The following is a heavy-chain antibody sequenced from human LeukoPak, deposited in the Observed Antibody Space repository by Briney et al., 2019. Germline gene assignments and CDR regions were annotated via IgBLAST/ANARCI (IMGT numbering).Heavy chain of an antibody. D-gene: IGHD6-13*01. CDR2: ISYDGSNK. CDR3: ARDPLSPYSSSWSLTFDY. Sequence: GGSLRLSCAASGFTFSSYAMHWVRQAPGKGLEWVAVISYDGSNKYYADSVKGRFTISRDNSKNTLYLQMNSLRAEDTAVYYCARDPLSPYSSSWSLTFDYWGQGTLVTVSS. V-gene: IGHV3-30-3*01. J-gene: IGHJ4*02. CDR1: GFTFSSYA.